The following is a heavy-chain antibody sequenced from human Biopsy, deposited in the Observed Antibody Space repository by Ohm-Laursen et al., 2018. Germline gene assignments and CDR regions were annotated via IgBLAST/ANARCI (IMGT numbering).Heavy chain of an antibody. CDR2: VFHSGIT. CDR3: ARHPTGFWFDP. J-gene: IGHJ5*02. Sequence: SETLSLTCTVSGGSVSSNVHYWAWIRQPPGKGLECIGTVFHSGITFYNPSLKSRVIISIDTSKNQFSLNLSSVTAADTAVYYCARHPTGFWFDPWGQGTLVTVSS. V-gene: IGHV4-39*01. CDR1: GGSVSSNVHY.